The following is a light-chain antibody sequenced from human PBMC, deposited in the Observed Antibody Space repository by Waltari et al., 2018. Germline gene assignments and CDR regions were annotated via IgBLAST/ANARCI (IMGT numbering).Light chain of an antibody. CDR3: QHYVRLPAT. J-gene: IGKJ1*01. CDR1: QIVSRA. V-gene: IGKV3-20*01. CDR2: GAS. Sequence: EIGLTQSPGSLSSSPGERVTLPCRASQIVSRALAWYQQKPGIAPRSLIFGASNRATGIPDSFSGSGSETDFSLTISRLELEDFAVYYCQHYVRLPATFGRGTKVEIK.